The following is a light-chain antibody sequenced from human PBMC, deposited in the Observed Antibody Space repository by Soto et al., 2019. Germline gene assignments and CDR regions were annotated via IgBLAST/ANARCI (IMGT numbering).Light chain of an antibody. J-gene: IGKJ1*01. CDR1: QSVSYY. CDR2: GAS. CDR3: QQYGSSGT. V-gene: IGKV3-20*01. Sequence: EIVLTQSPGTLSLSRGERATLSCRASQSVSYYLAWYQQKPGQAPRLLIYGASNRATGIPDRFSGSGSGTDFTLTISRLEPEDFAVYYCQQYGSSGTFGQGTKVDIK.